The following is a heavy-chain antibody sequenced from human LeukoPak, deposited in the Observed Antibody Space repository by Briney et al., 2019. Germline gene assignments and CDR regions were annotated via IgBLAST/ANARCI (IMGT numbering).Heavy chain of an antibody. J-gene: IGHJ4*02. V-gene: IGHV3-7*01. CDR3: ARDSSSGEFDY. CDR1: GFTFSSYW. Sequence: GGSLRLSCAASGFTFSSYWMSWVRQAPGKGLGWVANIKQDGSEKYYVDSVKGRFTISRDNAENSLYLQMNSLRAEDTAVYYCARDSSSGEFDYWGQGTLVTVSS. D-gene: IGHD3-22*01. CDR2: IKQDGSEK.